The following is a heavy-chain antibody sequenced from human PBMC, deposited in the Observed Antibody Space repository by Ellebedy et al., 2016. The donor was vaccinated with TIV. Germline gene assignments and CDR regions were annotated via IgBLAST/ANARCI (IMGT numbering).Heavy chain of an antibody. CDR1: GFAFDIYA. CDR3: ARDLLGAIGTQFDS. CDR2: ISATGEST. Sequence: GESLKISXAASGFAFDIYAMSWVRQAPGKGPEWVSAISATGESTFFADSVKGRFTISRDNSNSTLYLQMNILGVEDTAVYYCARDLLGAIGTQFDSWGPGTLVIVSS. D-gene: IGHD7-27*01. J-gene: IGHJ4*02. V-gene: IGHV3-23*01.